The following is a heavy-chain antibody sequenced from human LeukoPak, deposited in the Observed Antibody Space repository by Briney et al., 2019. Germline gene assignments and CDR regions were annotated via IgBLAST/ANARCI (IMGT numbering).Heavy chain of an antibody. Sequence: GGSLRLSCAASGFTFSSYAMSWVRQAPGKGLEWVSAISGSGGSTYYADSVKGRFTISRDNSKNTLYLQMNSLRAEDTAVYYCAKDNEVVVVAATGGDAFDIWGQGTMVTVSS. V-gene: IGHV3-23*01. D-gene: IGHD2-15*01. CDR3: AKDNEVVVVAATGGDAFDI. CDR1: GFTFSSYA. J-gene: IGHJ3*02. CDR2: ISGSGGST.